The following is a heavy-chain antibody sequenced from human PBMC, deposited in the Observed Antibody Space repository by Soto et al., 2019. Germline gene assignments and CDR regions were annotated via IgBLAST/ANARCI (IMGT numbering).Heavy chain of an antibody. CDR1: GGTFSSYT. CDR2: IIPILGIA. D-gene: IGHD6-13*01. J-gene: IGHJ4*02. V-gene: IGHV1-69*02. CDR3: AVGIAAAGSPYFDY. Sequence: QVQLVQSGAEVKKPGSSVKVSCKASGGTFSSYTISWVRQAPGQGLEWMGRIIPILGIANYAQKFQGRVTITADKSTSTAYMELSSLRSEDMAVYYCAVGIAAAGSPYFDYWGQGTLVTVSS.